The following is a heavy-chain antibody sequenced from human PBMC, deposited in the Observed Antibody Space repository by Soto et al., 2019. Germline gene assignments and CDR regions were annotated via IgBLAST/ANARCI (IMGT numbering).Heavy chain of an antibody. V-gene: IGHV4-34*01. CDR2: INDRGSI. CDR1: GGSFSGYY. Sequence: QVQLQQWGAGPLRPLETLSLTCDVSGGSFSGYYWAWIRQSPGKGLEWIGEINDRGSINYNPSLKSRVSISVDTSKNHYSLNLRSVTAADTAVYYCARESHDILTGPPWVWYFDLWGRDTLVTVSS. CDR3: ARESHDILTGPPWVWYFDL. J-gene: IGHJ2*01. D-gene: IGHD3-9*01.